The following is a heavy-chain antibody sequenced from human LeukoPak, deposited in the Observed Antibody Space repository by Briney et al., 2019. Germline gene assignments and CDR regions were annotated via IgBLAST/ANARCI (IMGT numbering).Heavy chain of an antibody. CDR3: AKDSRIPAGGTEPSDY. J-gene: IGHJ4*02. D-gene: IGHD6-13*01. Sequence: PGGSLRLSCAASGFTFSSYTMHWVRQAPGKGLEWVSSITSGPIYIYYADSMKGRFTISRDNAKSSLYLQMNSLRAEDTAVYYCAKDSRIPAGGTEPSDYWGQGTLVTVSS. CDR2: ITSGPIYI. V-gene: IGHV3-21*04. CDR1: GFTFSSYT.